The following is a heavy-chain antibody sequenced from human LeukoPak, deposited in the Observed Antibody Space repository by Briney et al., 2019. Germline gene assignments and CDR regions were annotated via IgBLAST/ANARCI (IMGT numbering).Heavy chain of an antibody. V-gene: IGHV4-39*07. CDR3: ARTLGQWPGYYCYYYMDV. J-gene: IGHJ6*03. Sequence: SETLSLTCTVSGGSISSSSYYWGWIRQPPGKGLEWIGSIYYSGSTYYNPSLKSRVTISVDTSKNQFSLKLSSVTAADTAVYYCARTLGQWPGYYCYYYMDVWGKGTTVTVSS. D-gene: IGHD6-19*01. CDR1: GGSISSSSYY. CDR2: IYYSGST.